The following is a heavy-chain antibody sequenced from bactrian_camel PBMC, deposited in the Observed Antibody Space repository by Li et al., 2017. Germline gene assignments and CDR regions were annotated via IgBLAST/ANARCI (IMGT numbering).Heavy chain of an antibody. CDR3: VRDGAIYYLGDYSLAY. D-gene: IGHD4*01. J-gene: IGHJ4*01. CDR2: ILSDGTT. CDR1: GFRHSVCT. Sequence: HVQLVESGGGSVQAGGSLILSCAGSGFRHSVCTMGWYRQTPGKERVVVSTILSDGTTYYADSVKGRFTISRDSAKNTVYLQMNNLKPDDTAVYYCVRDGAIYYLGDYSLAYWGQGTQVTVS. V-gene: IGHV3S53*01.